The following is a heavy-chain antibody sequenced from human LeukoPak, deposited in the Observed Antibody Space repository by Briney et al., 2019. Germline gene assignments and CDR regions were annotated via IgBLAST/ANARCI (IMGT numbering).Heavy chain of an antibody. Sequence: GGSLRPSCTASGFTFSTYAMTWVRQAPGKGLEWVSSISGSGDSTYYADSVKGRFTISRDNSKNTLYLQMNSLRADDTALYHCARDSGSYLQPTDYWGQGTLVTVPS. D-gene: IGHD1-26*01. CDR3: ARDSGSYLQPTDY. J-gene: IGHJ4*02. V-gene: IGHV3-23*01. CDR1: GFTFSTYA. CDR2: ISGSGDST.